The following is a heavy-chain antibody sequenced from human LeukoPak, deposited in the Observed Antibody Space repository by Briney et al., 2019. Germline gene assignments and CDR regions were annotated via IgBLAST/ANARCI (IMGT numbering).Heavy chain of an antibody. Sequence: PGGSLRLSCAASGFTFRSYGMSWVRQAPGKGLEWVSSISGSGGSTYFADSVKGRFTISRDNAKNSLYLQMNSLRAEDTALYYCARVSTAAADSNDYWGQGTLVTVSS. D-gene: IGHD6-13*01. CDR2: ISGSGGST. CDR3: ARVSTAAADSNDY. CDR1: GFTFRSYG. V-gene: IGHV3-23*01. J-gene: IGHJ4*02.